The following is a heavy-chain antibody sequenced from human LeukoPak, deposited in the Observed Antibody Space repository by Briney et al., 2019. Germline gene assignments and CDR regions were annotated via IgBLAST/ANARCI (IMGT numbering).Heavy chain of an antibody. CDR3: ARVGIRTRFDY. Sequence: GGSLRLSCAASGFTFSSYWMHWVRQAPGKGLVWVSRIYSDGISTSYADSVKGRFTISRDNSKNTLYLQMNSLRAEDTAVYYCARVGIRTRFDYWGQGTLVTVSS. CDR1: GFTFSSYW. V-gene: IGHV3-74*01. CDR2: IYSDGIST. J-gene: IGHJ4*02. D-gene: IGHD6-13*01.